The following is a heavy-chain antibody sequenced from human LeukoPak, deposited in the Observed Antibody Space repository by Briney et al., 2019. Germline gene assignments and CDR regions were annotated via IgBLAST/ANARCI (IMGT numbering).Heavy chain of an antibody. D-gene: IGHD3-22*01. V-gene: IGHV4-34*01. CDR3: AREMIVVGVFDY. Sequence: SETLSLTCAVYGGSFSGYYWSWIRQPPGKGLEWIGEINHSGSTNYNPSLKSRVTISVDTSKNQFSLKLSSVTAADTAVYYCAREMIVVGVFDYWGQGTLVTVSS. CDR1: GGSFSGYY. CDR2: INHSGST. J-gene: IGHJ4*02.